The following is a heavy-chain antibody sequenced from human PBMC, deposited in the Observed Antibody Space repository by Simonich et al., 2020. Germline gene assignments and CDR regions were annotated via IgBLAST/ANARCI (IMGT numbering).Heavy chain of an antibody. CDR1: GYTFTGYY. Sequence: QVQLVQSGAEVKKRGASVKVSCKDSGYTFTGYYMHWVRKAPGKGLEWMGRINPNRGGTNYAQKFQGRVTMTRDTSISTAYMELSRLRSDDTAVYYCASSKRGYNWNDFDYWGQGTLVTVSS. D-gene: IGHD1-1*01. J-gene: IGHJ4*02. CDR3: ASSKRGYNWNDFDY. CDR2: INPNRGGT. V-gene: IGHV1-2*02.